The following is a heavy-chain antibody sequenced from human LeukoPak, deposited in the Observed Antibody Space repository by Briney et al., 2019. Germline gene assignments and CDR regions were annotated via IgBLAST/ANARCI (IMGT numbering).Heavy chain of an antibody. Sequence: GGSLRLSCAASGFTFSSYWMSWVRQAPGKGLEWVANIKQDGSEKYYVDSVKGRFTISRDNAKNSLYLQMNSLSAEDTAVYYCAKPGPGGPPAYFDSWGQGTLVTVSS. V-gene: IGHV3-7*01. CDR1: GFTFSSYW. CDR2: IKQDGSEK. CDR3: AKPGPGGPPAYFDS. D-gene: IGHD1-26*01. J-gene: IGHJ4*02.